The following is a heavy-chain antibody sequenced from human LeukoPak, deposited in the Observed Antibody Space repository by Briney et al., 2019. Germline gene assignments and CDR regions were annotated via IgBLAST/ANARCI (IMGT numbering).Heavy chain of an antibody. Sequence: PGGSLRLSCAASGFTFSSYWMSWVRQAPGKGLEWVANIKQDGSEKYYVDSVKGRFTISRGNAKNSLYLQMNSLRAEDTAVYYCARDLWVVGWELLGPGYFDYWGQGTLVTVSS. CDR3: ARDLWVVGWELLGPGYFDY. CDR2: IKQDGSEK. J-gene: IGHJ4*02. D-gene: IGHD1-26*01. V-gene: IGHV3-7*01. CDR1: GFTFSSYW.